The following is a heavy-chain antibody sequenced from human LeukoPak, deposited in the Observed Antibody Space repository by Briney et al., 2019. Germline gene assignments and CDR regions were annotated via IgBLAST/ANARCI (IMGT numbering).Heavy chain of an antibody. V-gene: IGHV5-51*01. D-gene: IGHD6-6*01. J-gene: IGHJ5*02. CDR1: GYSFTSYW. CDR2: IYPGDSDT. Sequence: GESLKISCKGSGYSFTSYWIGWVRQVPGKGLEWMAIIYPGDSDTRYSPSFKGQVTISADKSISTAYPQWSSLKASDTAMYYCARKEYSSSSGWFDPWGQGTLVTVSS. CDR3: ARKEYSSSSGWFDP.